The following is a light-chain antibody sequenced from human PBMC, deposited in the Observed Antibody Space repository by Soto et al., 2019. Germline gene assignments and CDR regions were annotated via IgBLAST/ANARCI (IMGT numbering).Light chain of an antibody. Sequence: QLVLTQSPSASASLGASVKLTCTLSSAHSSYAIAWHQQQPEKGPRYLMKLNSDGSHTKGDGIPDRFSGSSSGAERYLTISRLQSEDEADYYCQTWGTGIVVFGGGTKVTVL. CDR3: QTWGTGIVV. CDR1: SAHSSYA. J-gene: IGLJ2*01. V-gene: IGLV4-69*01. CDR2: LNSDGSH.